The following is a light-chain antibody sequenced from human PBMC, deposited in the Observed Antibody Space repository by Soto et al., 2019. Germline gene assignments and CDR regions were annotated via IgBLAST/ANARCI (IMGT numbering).Light chain of an antibody. CDR1: KLGDKY. Sequence: SYELTQPPSVSVSPGQTASITCSGDKLGDKYACWYQQKPGQSPVLVIYQDSKRPSGIPERFYGSNSGNTATLTISGTQAMDEDEYYCQAWDSSTVVFGGGTKLTVL. CDR2: QDS. J-gene: IGLJ2*01. V-gene: IGLV3-1*01. CDR3: QAWDSSTVV.